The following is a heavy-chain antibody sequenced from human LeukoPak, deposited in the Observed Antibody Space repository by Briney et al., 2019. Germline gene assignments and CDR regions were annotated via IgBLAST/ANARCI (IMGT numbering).Heavy chain of an antibody. J-gene: IGHJ6*03. CDR1: GCTFDEYA. Sequence: GFAVTLSCPACGCTFDEYAMHLLRQAPANGLEGVAVIRGNICRIGYADSVKGRFTISRDNAKNSLYLQMNRLRAEATGVYYCARDGRGLHNWHQNRRTYYMDVWGKGTTVTVSS. CDR2: IRGNICRI. D-gene: IGHD1-20*01. CDR3: ARDGRGLHNWHQNRRTYYMDV. V-gene: IGHV3-9*01.